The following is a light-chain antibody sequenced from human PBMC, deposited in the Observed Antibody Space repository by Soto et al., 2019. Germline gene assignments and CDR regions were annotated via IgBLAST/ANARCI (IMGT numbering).Light chain of an antibody. CDR3: QQLNSYPLT. V-gene: IGKV1-9*01. CDR2: AAS. CDR1: QGISSY. J-gene: IGKJ4*01. Sequence: DIQLTQSPSFLSASVGDRVTITCRASQGISSYLAWYQQKPGKAPKLLIYAASTLQSGVPSIFSGSGSGTEFTLTISSLQPEDVATYYCQQLNSYPLTFGGGTKVEIK.